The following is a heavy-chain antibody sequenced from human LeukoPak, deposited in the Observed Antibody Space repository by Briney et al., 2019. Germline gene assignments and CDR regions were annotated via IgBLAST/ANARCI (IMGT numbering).Heavy chain of an antibody. D-gene: IGHD1-14*01. CDR2: IYHGGGP. V-gene: IGHV4-30-2*01. CDR1: DGSISSGAYS. CDR3: ARGEPSTLLNNDYYFMDV. Sequence: SQTLSLTCTVSDGSISSGAYSWNWIRQPPGRGLEWVGYIYHGGGPYYNPSLKSRVTISVDWSKNQFSLSLSSVTAADTAVYYCARGEPSTLLNNDYYFMDVWGKGTTVTVSS. J-gene: IGHJ6*03.